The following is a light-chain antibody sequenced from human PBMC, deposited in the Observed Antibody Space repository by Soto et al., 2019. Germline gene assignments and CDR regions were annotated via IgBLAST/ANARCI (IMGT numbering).Light chain of an antibody. J-gene: IGKJ1*01. V-gene: IGKV3-15*01. CDR2: GAS. CDR3: QQYNKWPMT. CDR1: QSLSST. Sequence: EIVLTQSPGTLSLSPGEIATLSCRASQSLSSTLAWYQQKPGQAPRLLIYGASTRATGIPARFSGSGSGTEFTLTISSLQSEDFAVYYCQQYNKWPMTFGQGTKVDI.